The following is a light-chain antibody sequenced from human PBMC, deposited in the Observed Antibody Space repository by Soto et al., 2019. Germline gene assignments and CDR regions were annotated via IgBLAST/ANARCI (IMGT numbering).Light chain of an antibody. CDR3: CSYTSTSTYV. CDR1: SSDVGGYDY. Sequence: QSVLTQPASVSGSPGQSITISCTGTSSDVGGYDYVSWYQQHPGEAPKLLIYEVSDRPSGVSNRFSASKSGNTASLTISGHQADDEADYYCCSYTSTSTYVFGTGTKLTVL. CDR2: EVS. V-gene: IGLV2-14*01. J-gene: IGLJ1*01.